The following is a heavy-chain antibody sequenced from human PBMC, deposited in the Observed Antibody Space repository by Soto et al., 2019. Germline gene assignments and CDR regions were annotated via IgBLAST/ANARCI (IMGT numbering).Heavy chain of an antibody. V-gene: IGHV1-18*01. CDR3: AREWNYFDY. CDR1: GYTFTSYG. J-gene: IGHJ4*02. Sequence: ASVKVSCKASGYTFTSYGISWVRQAPGQGLEWMGWISPYNDNTNYAQKLQGRVTMTTDTSTSTAYMELRSLSSDDTAVYFCAREWNYFDYWGQGTPVTVSS. CDR2: ISPYNDNT.